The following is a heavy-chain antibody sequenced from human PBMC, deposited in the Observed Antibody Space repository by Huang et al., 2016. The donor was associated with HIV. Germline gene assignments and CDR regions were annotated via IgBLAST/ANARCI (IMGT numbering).Heavy chain of an antibody. Sequence: VQLQESGPGLVKPSQTLSLSCNVSGASIASGSYFWNWIRQSAGGGLEWIGHIYTTGRTGYNPSLKGRVAVSSDTSKNQFSLSLRSVTAADTAVYFCARGRVTSSGVVQSYDYWGQGSLVTVSS. D-gene: IGHD3-3*01. J-gene: IGHJ4*02. CDR2: IYTTGRT. CDR3: ARGRVTSSGVVQSYDY. CDR1: GASIASGSYF. V-gene: IGHV4-61*09.